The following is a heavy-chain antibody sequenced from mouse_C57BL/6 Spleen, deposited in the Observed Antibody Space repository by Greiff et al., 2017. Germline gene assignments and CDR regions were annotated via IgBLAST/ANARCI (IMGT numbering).Heavy chain of an antibody. J-gene: IGHJ2*01. D-gene: IGHD2-3*01. CDR1: GYSITSGYY. CDR3: ARGDGL. Sequence: ESGPGLVKPSQSLSLTCSVTGYSITSGYYWNGIRQFPGNKLEWMGYISYDGSNNYNPSLKNRISITRDTSKNQFCLKLNSVTTEDTATYYCARGDGLWGKGTTLTVSS. CDR2: ISYDGSN. V-gene: IGHV3-6*01.